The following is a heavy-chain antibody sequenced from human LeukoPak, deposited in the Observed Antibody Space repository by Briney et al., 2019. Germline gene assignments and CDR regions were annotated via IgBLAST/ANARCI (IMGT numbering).Heavy chain of an antibody. Sequence: GASVKVSCKASGYTFTGYFIQWVRQAPGQGLEWMGWIDPDSGGTYYAQKFQGRVTMTRDTSISTAYMNLRGLTSDDTAVYFCARELRRGWYSDLWGRGTLVTVSS. D-gene: IGHD3-10*01. CDR3: ARELRRGWYSDL. J-gene: IGHJ2*01. CDR2: IDPDSGGT. V-gene: IGHV1-2*02. CDR1: GYTFTGYF.